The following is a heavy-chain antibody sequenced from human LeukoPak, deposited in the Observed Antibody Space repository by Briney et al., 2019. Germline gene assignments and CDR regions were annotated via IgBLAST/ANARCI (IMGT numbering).Heavy chain of an antibody. CDR3: ARSISGWYSTRYFQH. V-gene: IGHV4-4*02. J-gene: IGHJ1*01. CDR1: GGSISSSNW. CDR2: IYHSGST. Sequence: PSGTLSLTCAVSGGSISSSNWWSWVRQPPGKGLEWIGEIYHSGSTNYNPSLKSRVTISVDKSKNQFSLKLSSVTAADTAVYYCARSISGWYSTRYFQHWGQGTLVTVSS. D-gene: IGHD6-19*01.